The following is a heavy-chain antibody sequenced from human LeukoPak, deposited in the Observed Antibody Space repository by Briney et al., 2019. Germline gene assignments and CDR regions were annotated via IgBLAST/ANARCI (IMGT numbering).Heavy chain of an antibody. J-gene: IGHJ4*02. CDR1: GFTFSSYA. CDR2: ISGSGGST. V-gene: IGHV3-23*01. Sequence: GGSLRLSCAASGFTFSSYAMSWVRQAPGKGLEGVSAISGSGGSTYYADSVNGRFTISRDNSKNALYLQMNSLRAEDTAVYYCAKSGVAGSFDYWGQGTLVTVSS. D-gene: IGHD6-19*01. CDR3: AKSGVAGSFDY.